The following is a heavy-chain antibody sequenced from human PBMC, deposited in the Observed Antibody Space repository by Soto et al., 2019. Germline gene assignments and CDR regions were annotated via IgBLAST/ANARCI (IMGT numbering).Heavy chain of an antibody. V-gene: IGHV1-18*01. CDR1: GYTFTSYG. CDR3: ARELERRGGEPDS. Sequence: QVQLVQSGGEVKKPGASVKVSCKASGYTFTSYGISWVRQAPGQGLEWMGWTSGDKGNTNYAQKFQGTVTLTTDTSTSTPYMELRRLRSTAAAVYFCARELERRGGEPDSWGQRTLVTVSS. CDR2: TSGDKGNT. J-gene: IGHJ4*02. D-gene: IGHD1-1*01.